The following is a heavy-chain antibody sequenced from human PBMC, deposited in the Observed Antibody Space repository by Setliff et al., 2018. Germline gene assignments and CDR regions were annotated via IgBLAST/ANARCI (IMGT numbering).Heavy chain of an antibody. CDR1: GGSIRSSSYY. D-gene: IGHD6-13*01. J-gene: IGHJ3*02. CDR2: IYYSGST. CDR3: ARDVRVASSSWFKSAFDI. V-gene: IGHV4-39*07. Sequence: LSLTCAVSGGSIRSSSYYWGWIRQPPGKGLEWIGSIYYSGSTYYNPSLKSRVTISVDTSKNQFSLKLSSVTAADTAVYYCARDVRVASSSWFKSAFDIWGQGTMVTVSS.